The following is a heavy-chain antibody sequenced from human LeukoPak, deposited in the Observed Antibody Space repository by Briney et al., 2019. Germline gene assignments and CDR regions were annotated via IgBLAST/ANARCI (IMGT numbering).Heavy chain of an antibody. Sequence: ASVKVSCKASGYTLTSYDINWVRQATGQGLEWMGWMNPNSGNTGYAQKFQGRVTMTRNTSIRTAYMELSSLRSEDTAVYYCARVRGSVAARRVYYYYYMDVWGKETTVTVSS. V-gene: IGHV1-8*01. J-gene: IGHJ6*03. CDR1: GYTLTSYD. CDR2: MNPNSGNT. D-gene: IGHD6-6*01. CDR3: ARVRGSVAARRVYYYYYMDV.